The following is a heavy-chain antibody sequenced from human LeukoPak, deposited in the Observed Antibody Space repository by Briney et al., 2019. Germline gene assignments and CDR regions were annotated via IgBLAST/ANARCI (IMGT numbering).Heavy chain of an antibody. J-gene: IGHJ4*02. CDR3: ARQGSPDFDC. V-gene: IGHV5-51*01. CDR2: IYPGDSDT. D-gene: IGHD1-26*01. Sequence: GESLKISCKGSGYTFTNDWIGWVRQMPGKGLEWMGIIYPGDSDTRYSPSFQGQVTISADKSISTAYLQWSSPKASDTAMYYCARQGSPDFDCWGQGTLVTVSS. CDR1: GYTFTNDW.